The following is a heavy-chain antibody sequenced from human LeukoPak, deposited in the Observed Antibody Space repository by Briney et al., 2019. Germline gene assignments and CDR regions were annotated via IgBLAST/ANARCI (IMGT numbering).Heavy chain of an antibody. CDR2: MNPNSGNT. Sequence: GXSVKVSCKASGYTFTSYDINWVRQATGQGLEWMGWMNPNSGNTGYAQKFQGRVTITRNTSISPAYMELSSLRSEDTAVYYCARAPSSPYQLLWGEYYYYYYMDVWGKGTTVTVSS. V-gene: IGHV1-8*03. J-gene: IGHJ6*03. D-gene: IGHD2-2*01. CDR1: GYTFTSYD. CDR3: ARAPSSPYQLLWGEYYYYYYMDV.